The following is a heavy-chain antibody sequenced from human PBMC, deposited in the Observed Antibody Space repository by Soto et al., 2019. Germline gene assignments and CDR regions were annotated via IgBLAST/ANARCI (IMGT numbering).Heavy chain of an antibody. V-gene: IGHV2-26*04. CDR1: GFSLSNARMG. J-gene: IGHJ4*02. Sequence: SGPTLVNPTETLTLTCTVSGFSLSNARMGVSWIRQPPGKALEWLAHIFSNDEKSYSTSLKSRLTISKDTSKSQVVLTMTNMDPVDTATYYCACHGRGVGARPLDYWGQGTLVTVSS. CDR3: ACHGRGVGARPLDY. D-gene: IGHD1-26*01. CDR2: IFSNDEK.